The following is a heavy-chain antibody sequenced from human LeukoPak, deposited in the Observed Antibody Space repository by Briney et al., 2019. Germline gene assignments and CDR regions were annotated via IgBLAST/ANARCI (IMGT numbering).Heavy chain of an antibody. CDR3: ASQNSYGDYRY. D-gene: IGHD4-17*01. V-gene: IGHV3-23*01. CDR2: IFPSDGEI. J-gene: IGHJ4*02. Sequence: PGGSLRLSCAASGFTFSTFAMIWVRQPPGKGLEWVSSIFPSDGEIHYADSVKGRFTISRDNAKNSLYLQMNSLRAEDTAVYYCASQNSYGDYRYWGQGTLVTVSS. CDR1: GFTFSTFA.